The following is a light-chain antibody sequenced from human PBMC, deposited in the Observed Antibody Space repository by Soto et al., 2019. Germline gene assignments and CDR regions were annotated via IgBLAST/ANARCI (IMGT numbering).Light chain of an antibody. Sequence: DVVMTQSPLSLPVTLGQPASISCRSGQSLVYSDGNTYLTWFQQRPGLSPRRLIYKVSNRDSGVPDRFSGSGSAPDFTLKISRVEAVDVGVYYCMQGSHWPYTFGQGTKLEIK. J-gene: IGKJ2*01. CDR1: QSLVYSDGNTY. CDR3: MQGSHWPYT. V-gene: IGKV2-30*01. CDR2: KVS.